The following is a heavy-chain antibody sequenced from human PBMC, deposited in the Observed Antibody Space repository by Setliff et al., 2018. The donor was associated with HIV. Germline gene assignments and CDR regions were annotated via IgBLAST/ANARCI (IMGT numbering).Heavy chain of an antibody. J-gene: IGHJ4*02. CDR1: GGSFSGYY. CDR2: INHSGST. Sequence: PSETLSLTCAVYGGSFSGYYWSWIRQPPGKGLEWIGEINHSGSTNYNPSLKSRVTISVDTSKNQFSLKPCSVTAADTAVYYCARVRTNWDYDFWSGHISSDYFDYWGQGTLVTVSS. V-gene: IGHV4-34*01. D-gene: IGHD3-3*01. CDR3: ARVRTNWDYDFWSGHISSDYFDY.